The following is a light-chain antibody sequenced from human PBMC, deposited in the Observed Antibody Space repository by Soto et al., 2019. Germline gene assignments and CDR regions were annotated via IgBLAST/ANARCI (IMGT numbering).Light chain of an antibody. V-gene: IGKV1-17*01. J-gene: IGKJ5*01. Sequence: DIQMTQSPSSLSASVGDRVTITCRASQGIRNDLAWYQQKPGQAPKRLIYDASSLQSGVPSRFSGNGSGTEFTLTISSLQPEDFATYYCLQHNNYPPITFGQGTRLEIK. CDR3: LQHNNYPPIT. CDR1: QGIRND. CDR2: DAS.